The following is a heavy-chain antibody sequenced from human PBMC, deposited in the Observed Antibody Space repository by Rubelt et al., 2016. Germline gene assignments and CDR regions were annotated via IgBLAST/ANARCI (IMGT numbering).Heavy chain of an antibody. CDR2: ISYDGSNK. Sequence: ISYDGSNKYYADSVKGRFTISRDNSKNTLYLQMNSLRAEDTAVYYCARGIYGSGSQYYYYYYGMDVWGQGTTVTVSS. D-gene: IGHD3-10*01. CDR3: ARGIYGSGSQYYYYYYGMDV. J-gene: IGHJ6*02. V-gene: IGHV3-30*07.